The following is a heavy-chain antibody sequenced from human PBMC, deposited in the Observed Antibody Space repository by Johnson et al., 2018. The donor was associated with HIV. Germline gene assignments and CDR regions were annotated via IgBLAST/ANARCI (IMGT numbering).Heavy chain of an antibody. CDR3: ARETVAGTMGGAFDI. Sequence: EQLVESGGGLIQPGGSLRLSCAASGFTVSSNYMSWVRQAPGKGLEWVSVIYSGGSTYYADSVKGRFTISRDNSKNTLYLQMNSLRPEDTAMYYCARETVAGTMGGAFDIWGQGTMVTVSS. D-gene: IGHD1-1*01. J-gene: IGHJ3*02. CDR2: IYSGGST. V-gene: IGHV3-66*03. CDR1: GFTVSSNY.